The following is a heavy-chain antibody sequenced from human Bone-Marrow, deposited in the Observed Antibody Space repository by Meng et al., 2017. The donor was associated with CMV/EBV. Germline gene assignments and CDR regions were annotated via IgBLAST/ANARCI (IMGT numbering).Heavy chain of an antibody. CDR1: GYTFTGYY. CDR2: INPSGGST. J-gene: IGHJ5*02. CDR3: ARDCRDQLPQSDNWFDP. D-gene: IGHD2-2*01. Sequence: ASVKVSCKASGYTFTGYYMHWVRQAPGQGLEWMGIINPSGGSTSYAQKFQGRVTMTRDTSTSTVYMELSSLRSEDTAVYYCARDCRDQLPQSDNWFDPWAQGTLVTVPS. V-gene: IGHV1-46*01.